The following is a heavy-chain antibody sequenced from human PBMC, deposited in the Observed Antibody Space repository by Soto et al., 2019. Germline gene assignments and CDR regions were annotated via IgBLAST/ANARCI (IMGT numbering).Heavy chain of an antibody. D-gene: IGHD6-13*01. J-gene: IGHJ4*02. CDR1: GGSISSGGYY. CDR3: ATSYGNAWYTY. V-gene: IGHV4-31*03. CDR2: IYYSGST. Sequence: SETLSLTCTVSGGSISSGGYYWSWIRQHPGKGLEWIGYIYYSGSTYCNPSLKSRVTISVDTSKNQFSLKLTSVTAADTAVYYCATSYGNAWYTYWGQGTQVTVSS.